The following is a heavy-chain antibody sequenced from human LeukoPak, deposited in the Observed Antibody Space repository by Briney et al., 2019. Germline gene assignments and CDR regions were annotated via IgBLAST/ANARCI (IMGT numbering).Heavy chain of an antibody. V-gene: IGHV3-23*01. CDR2: ISGSGGST. Sequence: GGSLRLSCAASGFTFSSYAMSWVRQAPGKGLEWVSAISGSGGSTYYADSVKGRSTISRDNSKNTLYLQMNSLRAEDTAVYYCAKRGENRITMIVVVIVPYFDYWGQGTLVTVSS. J-gene: IGHJ4*02. D-gene: IGHD3-22*01. CDR3: AKRGENRITMIVVVIVPYFDY. CDR1: GFTFSSYA.